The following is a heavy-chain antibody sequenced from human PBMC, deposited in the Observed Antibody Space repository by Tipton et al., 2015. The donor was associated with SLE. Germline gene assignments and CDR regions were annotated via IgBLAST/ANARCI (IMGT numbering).Heavy chain of an antibody. Sequence: SLRLSCAASGFTFSNYWMSWVRQAPGKGLEWVANIKQDGSEKYYVDSVKGRFTISRDNAKNSLYLQMNSLRAEDTAMYYCARGHYDFWSGYPIDYWDQGTLVTVSS. CDR1: GFTFSNYW. D-gene: IGHD3-3*01. J-gene: IGHJ4*02. V-gene: IGHV3-7*01. CDR2: IKQDGSEK. CDR3: ARGHYDFWSGYPIDY.